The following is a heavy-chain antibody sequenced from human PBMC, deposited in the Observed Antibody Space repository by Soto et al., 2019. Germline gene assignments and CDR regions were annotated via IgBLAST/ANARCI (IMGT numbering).Heavy chain of an antibody. CDR1: GDSVSSNRAA. Sequence: SQTLSLTCAISGDSVSSNRAAWNWIRQSPSRGLEWLGRTYYRSKWSNDYAVSVKSRITINPDTSKNQFSLQLNSVTPEDTAVNYCERLSRSGYNYFDYWGQGTLVTVSS. CDR3: ERLSRSGYNYFDY. D-gene: IGHD5-12*01. J-gene: IGHJ4*02. V-gene: IGHV6-1*01. CDR2: TYYRSKWSN.